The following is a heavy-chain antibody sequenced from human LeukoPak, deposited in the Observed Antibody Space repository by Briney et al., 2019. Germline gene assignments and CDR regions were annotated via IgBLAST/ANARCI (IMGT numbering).Heavy chain of an antibody. D-gene: IGHD3-22*01. CDR3: ARISSGYYIGSPD. V-gene: IGHV4-34*01. CDR2: INHSGST. CDR1: GGSFRNYY. J-gene: IGHJ4*02. Sequence: SETLSLTCAVYGGSFRNYYWSWIRQPPGKGLEWIGEINHSGSTKYNPSLKSRVTISVDTSKNQFSLKLSSVTAADTAVYYCARISSGYYIGSPDWGQGTLVTVSS.